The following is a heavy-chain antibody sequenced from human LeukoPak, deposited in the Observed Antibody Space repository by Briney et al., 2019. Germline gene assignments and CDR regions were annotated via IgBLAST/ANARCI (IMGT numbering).Heavy chain of an antibody. V-gene: IGHV4-31*03. CDR1: GGSISSGDYY. J-gene: IGHJ3*01. D-gene: IGHD2-15*01. Sequence: SETLSLTCTVSGGSISSGDYYWSWIRQHPEKGLEWVAHIYHSGSAYYSPSLKSRITMSVDTSENQFSLKVSSVTVADTAMYYCERLSYSGVFDFWGQGTMVIVSS. CDR2: IYHSGSA. CDR3: ERLSYSGVFDF.